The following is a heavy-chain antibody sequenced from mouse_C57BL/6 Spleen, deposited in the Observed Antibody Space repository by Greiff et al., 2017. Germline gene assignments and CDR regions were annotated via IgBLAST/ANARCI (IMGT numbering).Heavy chain of an antibody. CDR3: TSSGSYGYDVGFAY. J-gene: IGHJ3*01. D-gene: IGHD2-2*01. V-gene: IGHV1-5*01. Sequence: VQLQQSGTVLARPGASVKMSCKTSGYTFTSYWMHWVKQRPGQGLEWIVAIYPGNSDTSYNQKFKGQAKLTAVTSASTAYMELSSLTNEDSAVYYCTSSGSYGYDVGFAYWGQGTLVTVSA. CDR1: GYTFTSYW. CDR2: IYPGNSDT.